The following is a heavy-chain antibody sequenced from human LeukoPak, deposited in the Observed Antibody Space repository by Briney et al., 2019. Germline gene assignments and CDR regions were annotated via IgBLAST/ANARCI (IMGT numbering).Heavy chain of an antibody. J-gene: IGHJ4*02. CDR3: VSTGSQLDY. CDR1: XFSFSSYX. CDR2: IKQDGSQK. V-gene: IGHV3-7*01. Sequence: CAXXXFSFSSYXMTWVRQAPGKGLEWVANIKQDGSQKYYVDSVKGRFTISRDNAKNSLYLQMNSLRAEDTAVYYCVSTGSQLDYWGQGTLVTVSS. D-gene: IGHD2-2*01.